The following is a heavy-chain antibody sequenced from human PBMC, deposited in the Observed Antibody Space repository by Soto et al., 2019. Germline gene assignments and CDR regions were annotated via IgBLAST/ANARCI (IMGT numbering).Heavy chain of an antibody. D-gene: IGHD4-17*01. V-gene: IGHV3-9*01. CDR2: ISWNSGSI. CDR1: GFTFDDYA. J-gene: IGHJ3*02. Sequence: EVQLVESGGGLVQPGRSLRLSCAASGFTFDDYAMHWVRHAPGKGLEWVSGISWNSGSIGYADSVKGRFTISRDNAKNSLYLQMNSLRAEDTALYYCAQDSAVTPRAFDIWGQGTMVTVSS. CDR3: AQDSAVTPRAFDI.